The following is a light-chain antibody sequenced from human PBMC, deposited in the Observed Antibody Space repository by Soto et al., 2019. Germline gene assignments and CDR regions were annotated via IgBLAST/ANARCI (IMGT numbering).Light chain of an antibody. V-gene: IGKV1-5*03. CDR1: QTISSW. CDR3: QQSHSTPLYT. J-gene: IGKJ2*01. CDR2: KAS. Sequence: DIQMTQSPSTLSGSVGDRVTITCRASQTISSWLAWYQQKPGKAPKLLIYKASTLKSGVPSRFSGSGSGTEFTLTISSLQPDDFATYYCQQSHSTPLYTFGQGTKLEIK.